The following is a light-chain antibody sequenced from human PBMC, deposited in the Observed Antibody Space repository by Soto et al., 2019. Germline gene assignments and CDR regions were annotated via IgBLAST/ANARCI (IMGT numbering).Light chain of an antibody. Sequence: QSVLTQPLSASGTPGQRVTIFCSGSSSNIGSNTVNWYQQLPGTAPKLLIYSNNQRPSGVPDRFSGSKSGTSASLAISGLQSEDEADYYCAAWDDSLNAVVFGGGTKVTVL. J-gene: IGLJ2*01. CDR3: AAWDDSLNAVV. CDR2: SNN. CDR1: SSNIGSNT. V-gene: IGLV1-44*01.